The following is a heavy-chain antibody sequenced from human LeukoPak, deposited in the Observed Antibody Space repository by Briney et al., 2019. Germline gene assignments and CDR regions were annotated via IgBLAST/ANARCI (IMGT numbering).Heavy chain of an antibody. CDR2: IKEDGSEK. V-gene: IGHV3-7*03. CDR3: ARLHSGRYYGDAFDI. Sequence: GGSLRLSCTASGFTFTNYWMTWVRQAPGEGLEWVANIKEDGSEKCSVDSVRGRFTVSRDNAKNSLYLQMDSLRAEDTAMYFCARLHSGRYYGDAFDIWGQGTMVTVST. CDR1: GFTFTNYW. J-gene: IGHJ3*02. D-gene: IGHD1-26*01.